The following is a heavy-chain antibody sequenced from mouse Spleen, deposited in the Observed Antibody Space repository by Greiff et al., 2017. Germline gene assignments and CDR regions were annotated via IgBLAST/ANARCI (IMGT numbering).Heavy chain of an antibody. Sequence: EVQGVESGGGLVKRGGSLKLSCAASGFTFSSYAMSWVRQTPEKRLEWVATISSGGGNTYYPDSVKGRFTISRDNAKNTLYLQMSSLKSEDTAMYYCARRGYGNYYWYFDVWGAGTTVAVSS. D-gene: IGHD2-1*01. CDR3: ARRGYGNYYWYFDV. J-gene: IGHJ1*01. V-gene: IGHV5-9-3*01. CDR2: ISSGGGNT. CDR1: GFTFSSYA.